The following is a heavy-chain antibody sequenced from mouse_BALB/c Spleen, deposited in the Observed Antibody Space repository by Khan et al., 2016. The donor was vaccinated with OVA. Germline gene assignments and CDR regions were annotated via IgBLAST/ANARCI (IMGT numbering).Heavy chain of an antibody. V-gene: IGHV1S81*02. CDR2: INPSNGGT. Sequence: QVQLQQSGAELVKPGASVKLSCKASGYTFISYYMYWVKQRPGQGLEWIGEINPSNGGTIFNEKFKNKATLTVDKSSSTAYMQLSNLTSEDSAVYVCSSSYQFAHWGQGTLVTVSA. CDR1: GYTFISYY. CDR3: SSSYQFAH. J-gene: IGHJ3*01.